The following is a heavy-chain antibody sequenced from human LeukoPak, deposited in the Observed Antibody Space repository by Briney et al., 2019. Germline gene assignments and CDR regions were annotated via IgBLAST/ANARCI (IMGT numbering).Heavy chain of an antibody. J-gene: IGHJ5*02. V-gene: IGHV1-3*01. CDR2: INAGNGNT. Sequence: ASVRVSCKASGYTFTSYAMHWVRQAPGQRLEWMGWINAGNGNTKYSQKFQGRVTITRDTSASTAYMELSSLRSEDTAVYYCARGGQLLRESWFDPWGQGTLVTVSS. D-gene: IGHD2-2*01. CDR3: ARGGQLLRESWFDP. CDR1: GYTFTSYA.